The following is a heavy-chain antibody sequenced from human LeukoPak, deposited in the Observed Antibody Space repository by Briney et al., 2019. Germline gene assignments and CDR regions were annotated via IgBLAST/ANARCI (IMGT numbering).Heavy chain of an antibody. CDR3: ATTEGPFGNYFDY. CDR2: IYPGDSNI. V-gene: IGHV5-51*01. CDR1: GYTFTSYW. D-gene: IGHD3-3*01. Sequence: GESLKISCKGSGYTFTSYWIGWVRQMPGKGPEWMGIIYPGDSNIRYSPSFEGQVTISADKSISTAYLQWSSLKASDTAMYYCATTEGPFGNYFDYWGQGTLVTVSS. J-gene: IGHJ4*02.